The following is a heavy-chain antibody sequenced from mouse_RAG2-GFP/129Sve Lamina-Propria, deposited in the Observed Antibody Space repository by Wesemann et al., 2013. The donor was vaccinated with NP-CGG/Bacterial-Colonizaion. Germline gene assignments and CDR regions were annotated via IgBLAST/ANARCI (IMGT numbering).Heavy chain of an antibody. CDR2: IDPSDSYT. CDR1: GYTFTSYW. J-gene: IGHJ3*01. D-gene: IGHD2-4*01. Sequence: QVQLQQPGAELVRPGTSVKLSCKASGYTFTSYWMHWVKQRPGQGLEWIGVIDPSDSYTNYNQKFKGKATLTVDTSSSTAYMQLSSLTSEDSAVYYCARSSDYWFAYWGQGTSGHCLC. V-gene: IGHV1-59*01. CDR3: ARSSDYWFAY.